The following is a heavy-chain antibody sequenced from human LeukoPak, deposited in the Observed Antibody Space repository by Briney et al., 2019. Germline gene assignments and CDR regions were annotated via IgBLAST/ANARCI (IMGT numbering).Heavy chain of an antibody. CDR1: GGSISDFY. J-gene: IGHJ4*02. CDR2: IYYSGST. V-gene: IGHV4-39*01. CDR3: ARHDLHSSSWYYFDY. Sequence: PSETLSLTCTVSGGSISDFYWGWIRQPPGKGLEWIGTIYYSGSTYYNPSLKSRATISVDTSKNQFSLKLSSVTAADTAVYYCARHDLHSSSWYYFDYWGQGTLVTVSS. D-gene: IGHD6-13*01.